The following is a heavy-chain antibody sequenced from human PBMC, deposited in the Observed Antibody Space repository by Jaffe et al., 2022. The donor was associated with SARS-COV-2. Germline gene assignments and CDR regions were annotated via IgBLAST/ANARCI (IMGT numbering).Heavy chain of an antibody. CDR2: ISGSGGGT. J-gene: IGHJ4*02. CDR3: AKDRYGSGPNDY. CDR1: GFTFSSYA. D-gene: IGHD3-10*01. V-gene: IGHV3-23*01. Sequence: EVQLLESGGHLVQPGGSLRLSCAASGFTFSSYAMSWVRQAPGRGLEWVSTISGSGGGTYYADSVKGRFTISRDNSKNTLYLQMNSLRAEDTAVYYCAKDRYGSGPNDYWGQGTLVTVSS.